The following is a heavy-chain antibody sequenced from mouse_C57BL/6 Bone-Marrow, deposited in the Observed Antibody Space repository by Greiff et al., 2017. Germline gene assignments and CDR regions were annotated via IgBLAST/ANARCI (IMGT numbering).Heavy chain of an antibody. J-gene: IGHJ3*01. CDR1: GYTFTSYW. CDR3: SRSVFITTAVAGGFAY. V-gene: IGHV1-64*01. D-gene: IGHD1-1*01. CDR2: IHPNSGST. Sequence: QVQLQQPGAELVKPGASVKLSCKASGYTFTSYWMHWVKQRPGQGLEWIGMIHPNSGSTNYNEKFKSKATLTVDKSSSTAYMQLSSLTSEDSAVYYCSRSVFITTAVAGGFAYWGQGTLVTVSA.